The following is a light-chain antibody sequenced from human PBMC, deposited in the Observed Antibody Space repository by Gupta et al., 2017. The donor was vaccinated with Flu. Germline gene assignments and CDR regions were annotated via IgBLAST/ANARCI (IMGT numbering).Light chain of an antibody. J-gene: IGLJ2*01. CDR1: SGNSSNA. CDR2: LNSDGSH. Sequence: QLVLPQSPSASASLGASVKLTCTLSSGNSSNAIAWHQQQAEKGPRYLMKLNSDGSHSKGDDIPDRFSGSSSGAERYLTISSLQSEDEADYYCQTWGSGVRVFGGGTKVTVL. V-gene: IGLV4-69*01. CDR3: QTWGSGVRV.